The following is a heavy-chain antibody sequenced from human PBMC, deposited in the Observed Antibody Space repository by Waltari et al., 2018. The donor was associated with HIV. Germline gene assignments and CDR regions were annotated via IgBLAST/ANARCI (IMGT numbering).Heavy chain of an antibody. Sequence: EVQLVESGGGLVQPGGSLRLSCAASGFTFTNYAMNWVRQAPGKGVGWVSAIRGSGGSTYDADSVKGRFTISRDNSKNTLYLQMNSLRAEDTALYYCAKDDSTGSSGYYPFHYWGQGTLITVSS. CDR3: AKDDSTGSSGYYPFHY. J-gene: IGHJ4*02. CDR1: GFTFTNYA. CDR2: IRGSGGST. D-gene: IGHD3-22*01. V-gene: IGHV3-23*04.